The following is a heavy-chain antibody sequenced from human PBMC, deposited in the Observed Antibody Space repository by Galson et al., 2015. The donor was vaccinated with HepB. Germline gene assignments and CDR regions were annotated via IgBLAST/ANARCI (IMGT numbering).Heavy chain of an antibody. CDR2: IDTRGVV. CDR1: GFFVSNYY. V-gene: IGHV3-66*01. J-gene: IGHJ2*01. CDR3: ARDRGYFDL. Sequence: SLRLSCAASGFFVSNYYMNWARQAPGTGLEWVSSIDTRGVVRYVDSVKGRFTISRDSSKNTLDLQINNLRADDPAAYFCARDRGYFDLWGRGTLVTVSS.